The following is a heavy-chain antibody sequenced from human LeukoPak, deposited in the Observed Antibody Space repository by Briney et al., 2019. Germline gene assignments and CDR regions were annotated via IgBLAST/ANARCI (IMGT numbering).Heavy chain of an antibody. Sequence: ASVKVSCKPSGYTFTGYYIQWVRQAPRQGLEWMGWINPNSGGTNYAQKFQGRVTMTRDTSTSTVYMELSSLRSGDTAVYYCARFAVHRRLAVAGQFGLDYWGQGTLVTVSS. CDR2: INPNSGGT. CDR3: ARFAVHRRLAVAGQFGLDY. V-gene: IGHV1-2*02. J-gene: IGHJ4*02. D-gene: IGHD6-19*01. CDR1: GYTFTGYY.